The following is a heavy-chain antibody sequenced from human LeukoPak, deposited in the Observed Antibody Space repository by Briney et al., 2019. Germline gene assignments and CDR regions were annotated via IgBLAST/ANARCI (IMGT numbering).Heavy chain of an antibody. CDR2: LTPLAGTP. D-gene: IGHD3-3*01. CDR1: GGTFSSYA. V-gene: IGHV1-69*06. J-gene: IGHJ4*02. CDR3: AKFWSGYYTD. Sequence: SVKVSCKASGGTFSSYAISWVRQAPGQGLEWLGGLTPLAGTPNYAQKFQGRLTISADKSTSTVYIELSRLTSEDTAVYFCAKFWSGYYTDWGQGTLVSVSS.